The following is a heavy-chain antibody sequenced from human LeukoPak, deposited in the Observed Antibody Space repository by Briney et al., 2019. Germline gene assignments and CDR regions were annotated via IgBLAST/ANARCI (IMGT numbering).Heavy chain of an antibody. CDR3: AKGPATDSGYDVPCDY. J-gene: IGHJ4*02. Sequence: PGRSLRLSCAASGFTFSSYGMHWVRQAPGKGLEWVAVISYDGSNKYYADSVKGRFTISRDNAKNSLYLQMSSLRPEDTALYYCAKGPATDSGYDVPCDYWGQGIQVTVSS. V-gene: IGHV3-30*18. CDR2: ISYDGSNK. CDR1: GFTFSSYG. D-gene: IGHD5-12*01.